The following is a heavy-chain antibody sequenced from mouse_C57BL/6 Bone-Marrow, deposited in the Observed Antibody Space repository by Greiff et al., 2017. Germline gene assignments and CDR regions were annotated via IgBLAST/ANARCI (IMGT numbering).Heavy chain of an antibody. CDR1: GYTFTSYD. CDR3: ARDYGSSYWYFDV. D-gene: IGHD1-1*01. Sequence: QVQLKESGPELVKPGASVKLSCKASGYTFTSYDINWVKQRPGQGLEWIGWIYPRDGSTKYNEKFKGKATLTVDTSSSTAYMELHSLTSEDSAVYFCARDYGSSYWYFDVWAQGPRSPSPQ. V-gene: IGHV1-85*01. J-gene: IGHJ1*03. CDR2: IYPRDGST.